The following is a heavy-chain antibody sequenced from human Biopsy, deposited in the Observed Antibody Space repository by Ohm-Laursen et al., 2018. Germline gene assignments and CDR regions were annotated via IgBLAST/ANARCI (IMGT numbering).Heavy chain of an antibody. J-gene: IGHJ3*02. CDR3: ARGTGRYYVYGAFDI. Sequence: SETLSLTCTVSGDSVSSGSFYWTWIRQTPGQGLEYISFIYSGGNTNYNPSLQNRVTMSADTSKNQFSLKLSSVFAADTAVYYCARGTGRYYVYGAFDIWGQGTVVTVSS. CDR2: IYSGGNT. CDR1: GDSVSSGSFY. V-gene: IGHV4-61*01. D-gene: IGHD1-26*01.